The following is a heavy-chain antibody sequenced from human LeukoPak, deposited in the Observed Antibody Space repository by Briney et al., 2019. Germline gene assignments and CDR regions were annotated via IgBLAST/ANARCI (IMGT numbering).Heavy chain of an antibody. CDR1: GGSISSSSYY. J-gene: IGHJ4*02. CDR3: ARDGSGYDLRYNYGFFRPSDY. CDR2: IYYSGST. D-gene: IGHD5-12*01. Sequence: NPSETLSLTCTVSGGSISSSSYYWGWIRQPPGQGLEWIGSIYYSGSTDYKPSLKSRVTISVDTSKNQFSLKLSSVTAADTAVYYCARDGSGYDLRYNYGFFRPSDYWGQGTLVTVSS. V-gene: IGHV4-39*07.